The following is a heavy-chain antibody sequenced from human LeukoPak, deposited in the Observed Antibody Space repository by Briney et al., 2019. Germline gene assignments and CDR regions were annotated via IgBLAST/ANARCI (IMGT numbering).Heavy chain of an antibody. J-gene: IGHJ4*02. CDR1: GFTFSSYW. Sequence: GGSLRLSCAASGFTFSSYWMSWVRQAPGKGLEWVSAISGSGGSTYYADSVKGRFTISRDNSKNTLYLQMNSLRAEDTAVYYCANPSRGSSGYWYYFDYWGQGTLVTVSS. D-gene: IGHD3-22*01. V-gene: IGHV3-23*01. CDR2: ISGSGGST. CDR3: ANPSRGSSGYWYYFDY.